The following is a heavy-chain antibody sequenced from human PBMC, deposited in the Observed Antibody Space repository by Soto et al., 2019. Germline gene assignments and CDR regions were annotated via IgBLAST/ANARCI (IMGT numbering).Heavy chain of an antibody. CDR3: ATSSNVFTDAYDFWSGISERGMDV. CDR1: GYTLTELS. V-gene: IGHV1-24*01. CDR2: FDPEDGET. Sequence: ASVKVSCKVSGYTLTELSMHWVRQAPGKGLEWMGGFDPEDGETIYAQKFQGRVTMTEDTSTDTAYMELRSLRSEDTAVYYCATSSNVFTDAYDFWSGISERGMDVWGQGTTVTVSS. D-gene: IGHD3-3*01. J-gene: IGHJ6*02.